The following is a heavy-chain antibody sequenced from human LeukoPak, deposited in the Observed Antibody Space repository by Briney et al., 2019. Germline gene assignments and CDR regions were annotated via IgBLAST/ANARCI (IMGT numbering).Heavy chain of an antibody. J-gene: IGHJ4*02. CDR2: ISSSGSTI. V-gene: IGHV3-48*03. CDR1: GFTFSSYE. D-gene: IGHD6-19*01. CDR3: ARGQWLAFDY. Sequence: GGSLRLSCAASGFTFSSYEMNWVRQAPGKGLEWVSYISSSGSTIYYADSVEGRFTISRDNAKNSLYLQMNSLRDEDTAVYYCARGQWLAFDYWGQGTLVTVSS.